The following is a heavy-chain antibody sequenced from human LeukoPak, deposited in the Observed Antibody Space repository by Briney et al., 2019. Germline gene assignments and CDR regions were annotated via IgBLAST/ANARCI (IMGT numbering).Heavy chain of an antibody. CDR3: ARDPDSCGWYDY. D-gene: IGHD6-19*01. J-gene: IGHJ4*02. CDR1: GFTFSDYY. CDR2: ISGSGSTI. Sequence: PGGSLRLSCAASGFTFSDYYMSWIRQTPGKGLEWVSYISGSGSTIYYADSVKGRFTISRDNAKNSLYLQMNSLRAEDTAVYYCARDPDSCGWYDYWGQGTLVTVSS. V-gene: IGHV3-11*01.